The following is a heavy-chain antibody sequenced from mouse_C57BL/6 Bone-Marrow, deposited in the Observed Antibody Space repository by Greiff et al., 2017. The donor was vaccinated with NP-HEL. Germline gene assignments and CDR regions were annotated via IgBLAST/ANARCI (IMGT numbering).Heavy chain of an antibody. CDR2: IYPGDGDT. J-gene: IGHJ4*01. CDR1: GYAFSSYW. V-gene: IGHV1-80*01. CDR3: ARGDYGSSRFGYAMEY. D-gene: IGHD1-1*01. Sequence: QVQLQQSGAELVKPGASVKISCKASGYAFSSYWMNWVKERPGKGLEWIGQIYPGDGDTKYNGKFKGKATLTADKSSSTAYMQVSSLTSEDSAVYFCARGDYGSSRFGYAMEYWGQGTSVTVSS.